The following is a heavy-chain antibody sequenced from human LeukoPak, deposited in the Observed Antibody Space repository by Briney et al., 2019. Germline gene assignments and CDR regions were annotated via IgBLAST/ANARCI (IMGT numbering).Heavy chain of an antibody. J-gene: IGHJ5*02. CDR3: ARYDSSGYYYGIQNWFDP. V-gene: IGHV4-59*08. Sequence: PSETLSLTCTVSGGSISSYYWSWIRQPPGKGLEWIGYIYYSGSTNYNPSLKSRVTISVDTSKNQFSLKLSSVTAADTAVYYCARYDSSGYYYGIQNWFDPWGQGTPVTVSS. CDR1: GGSISSYY. CDR2: IYYSGST. D-gene: IGHD3-22*01.